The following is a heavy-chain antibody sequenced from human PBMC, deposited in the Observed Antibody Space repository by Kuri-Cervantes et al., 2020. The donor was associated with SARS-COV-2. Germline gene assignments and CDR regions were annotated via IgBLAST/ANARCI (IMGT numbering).Heavy chain of an antibody. J-gene: IGHJ5*02. CDR2: INPNSGGT. D-gene: IGHD1-26*01. V-gene: IGHV1-2*02. Sequence: ASVKVSCKASGYTFTGYCMHWVRQAPGQGLEWMGWINPNSGGTNYAQKFQGRVTMTRDTSISTAYMELSRLRSDDTAVYYCARDRGATKLENWFDPWGQGTLVTVSS. CDR1: GYTFTGYC. CDR3: ARDRGATKLENWFDP.